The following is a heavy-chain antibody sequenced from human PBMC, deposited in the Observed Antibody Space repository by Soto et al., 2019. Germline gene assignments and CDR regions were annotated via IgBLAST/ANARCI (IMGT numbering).Heavy chain of an antibody. V-gene: IGHV4-61*08. J-gene: IGHJ5*02. Sequence: QVKLQESGPGLVKPSETLSLTCTVSGDSVSSGAYYWSWVRQPPGKGMEWIGYIYYNAITNYNHYLKSRVTILVDTSKSEISLTLNSVTAADTAVYYCARANIAAAGTIFDPWGQGVLVTVSA. D-gene: IGHD6-13*01. CDR3: ARANIAAAGTIFDP. CDR1: GDSVSSGAYY. CDR2: IYYNAIT.